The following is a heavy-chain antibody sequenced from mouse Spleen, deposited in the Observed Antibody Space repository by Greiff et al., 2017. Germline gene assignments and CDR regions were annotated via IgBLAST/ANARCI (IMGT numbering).Heavy chain of an antibody. J-gene: IGHJ2*01. CDR3: ARAYYDGYPYYFDY. V-gene: IGHV5-9-1*01. Sequence: EVMLVESGGGLVKPGGSLKLSCAASGFTFSSYAMSWVRQTPEKRLEWVATISSGGSYTYYPDSVKGRFTISRDNAKNTLYLQMSSLRSEDTAMYYCARAYYDGYPYYFDYWGQGTTLTVSS. D-gene: IGHD2-3*01. CDR1: GFTFSSYA. CDR2: ISSGGSYT.